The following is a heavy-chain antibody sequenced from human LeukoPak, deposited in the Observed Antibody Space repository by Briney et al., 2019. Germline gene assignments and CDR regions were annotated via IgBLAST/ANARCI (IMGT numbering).Heavy chain of an antibody. V-gene: IGHV4-34*01. D-gene: IGHD3-22*01. CDR2: INHSGST. Sequence: SETLSLTCAVYGGSFSGYYWSWIRQPPGKGLQWIGEINHSGSTSYNPSLKSRVTISVDTSKNQFSLKLSSVTAADTAVYYCARVSNDSSGYYGRYFDLWGRGTLVTVSS. CDR1: GGSFSGYY. J-gene: IGHJ2*01. CDR3: ARVSNDSSGYYGRYFDL.